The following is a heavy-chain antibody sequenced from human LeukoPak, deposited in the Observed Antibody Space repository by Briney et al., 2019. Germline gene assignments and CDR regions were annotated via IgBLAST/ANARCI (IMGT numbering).Heavy chain of an antibody. CDR3: TTLGVVVAVKQ. Sequence: GGSLRLSCEASGFTFSSYWMHWVRQAPGQGLEWVSRINSDGSSTSYADSVKGRFAISRDNAKNTLYLQMNSLKTEDTAVYYCTTLGVVVAVKQWGQGTLVTVSA. V-gene: IGHV3-74*01. D-gene: IGHD2-15*01. CDR2: INSDGSST. J-gene: IGHJ4*02. CDR1: GFTFSSYW.